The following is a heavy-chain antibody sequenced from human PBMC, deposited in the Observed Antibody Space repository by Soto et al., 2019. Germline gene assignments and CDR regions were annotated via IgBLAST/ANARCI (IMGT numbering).Heavy chain of an antibody. J-gene: IGHJ4*02. CDR3: ARGRPSGSYYLLDY. CDR1: GDTFTTYD. Sequence: ASVKVSCKASGDTFTTYDINWVRQATGHGLEWMGWINPNSGNIGYAQRFQGRVTMTRDTAIRTAYMEVSSLRSDDTAVYYCARGRPSGSYYLLDYRGQATLVTVYS. CDR2: INPNSGNI. D-gene: IGHD3-10*01. V-gene: IGHV1-8*01.